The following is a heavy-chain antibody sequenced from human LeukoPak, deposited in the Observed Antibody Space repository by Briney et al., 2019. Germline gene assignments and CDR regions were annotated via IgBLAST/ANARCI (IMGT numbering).Heavy chain of an antibody. CDR2: IYSGGST. J-gene: IGHJ4*02. CDR3: ARNTYYYDSSGYEALYYFDY. Sequence: PGGSLRLSCAASGFTVSSNYMSWVRQAPGKGLEWVSVIYSGGSTYYADSGKGRFTISRDNSKNTLYLQMNSLRAEDTAVYYCARNTYYYDSSGYEALYYFDYWGQGTLVTVSS. V-gene: IGHV3-66*02. D-gene: IGHD3-22*01. CDR1: GFTVSSNY.